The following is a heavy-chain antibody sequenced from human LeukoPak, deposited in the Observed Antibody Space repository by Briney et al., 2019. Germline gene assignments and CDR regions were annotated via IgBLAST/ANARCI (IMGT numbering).Heavy chain of an antibody. CDR2: ISTSGST. D-gene: IGHD1-26*01. CDR3: ARLWRSSGSPTAFDI. Sequence: SEALSLTCNVSGGSTSSYYWSWIRQPPGKGLEWIGYISTSGSTNYNPSLKSRVTISVDTSKNQFSLKLSSVTVADTAVYYCARLWRSSGSPTAFDIWGQGTMVTVSS. CDR1: GGSTSSYY. V-gene: IGHV4-4*09. J-gene: IGHJ3*02.